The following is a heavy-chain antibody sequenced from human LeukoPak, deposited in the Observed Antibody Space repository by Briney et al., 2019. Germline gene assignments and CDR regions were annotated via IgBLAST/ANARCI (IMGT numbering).Heavy chain of an antibody. CDR3: ARQENYCGGDCFGAFDI. D-gene: IGHD2-21*02. CDR2: ISSSGSTI. Sequence: GGSLRLSCAASGFTLSSYSMNWVRQAPGKGLEWVSYISSSGSTIHYADSVKGRFTISRDNAKNSLYLQMNSLRAEDTAVYYCARQENYCGGDCFGAFDIWGQGTMVTVSS. CDR1: GFTLSSYS. V-gene: IGHV3-48*04. J-gene: IGHJ3*02.